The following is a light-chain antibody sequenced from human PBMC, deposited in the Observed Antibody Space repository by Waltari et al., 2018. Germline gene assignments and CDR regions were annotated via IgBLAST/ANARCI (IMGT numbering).Light chain of an antibody. J-gene: IGKJ1*01. CDR3: QQYYSCPRT. CDR1: QSVLYSSNDKNY. V-gene: IGKV4-1*01. CDR2: WAS. Sequence: DIVMTQSPDSLAVSLGERATINCKSSQSVLYSSNDKNYLAWYQQKPRQPPRLLIYWASTRESGVPDRFSGSGSGTDFTLTISSLQAEDVAVYYCQQYYSCPRTFGQGTKVEIK.